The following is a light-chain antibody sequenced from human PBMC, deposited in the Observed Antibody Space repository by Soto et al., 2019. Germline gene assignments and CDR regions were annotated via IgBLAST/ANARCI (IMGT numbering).Light chain of an antibody. CDR2: GAS. J-gene: IGKJ5*01. V-gene: IGKV3-20*01. CDR1: QSVSSSY. CDR3: QPYGCSST. Sequence: EIVLTQSPGTLSLSPGERATLSCRASQSVSSSYLAWYQQKPGQAPRLLIYGASSRPTGTPDRFSGSGSGTDFTHTISILEPEDFAVYYCQPYGCSSTFGQGTRLENK.